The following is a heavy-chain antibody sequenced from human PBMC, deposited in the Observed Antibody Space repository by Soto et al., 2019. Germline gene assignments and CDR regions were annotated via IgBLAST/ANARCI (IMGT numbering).Heavy chain of an antibody. CDR1: GFSLSTSGVG. CDR2: IYWYDDK. CDR3: AHRRCGNYFDY. Sequence: QITLKESGPTLVKPTQTLTLTCTFSGFSLSTSGVGVGCLRKPPGKAMEWLALIYWYDDKRYSPSMKSRLTITKDTSKNQVVLTMTNMDPVDTATYYCAHRRCGNYFDYWGQGTLVTVSS. D-gene: IGHD6-25*01. V-gene: IGHV2-5*01. J-gene: IGHJ4*02.